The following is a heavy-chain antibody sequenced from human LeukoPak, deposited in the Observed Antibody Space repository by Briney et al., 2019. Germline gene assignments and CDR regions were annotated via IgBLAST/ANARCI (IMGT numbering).Heavy chain of an antibody. CDR3: ARDGYDSSGYYSMLC. J-gene: IGHJ4*02. CDR2: IWYDGSKK. Sequence: GRSLRLSCAASGFTFSSYGMHWVRQAPGKGLEWVANIWYDGSKKHYADSVKGRFTISRDNSKNTLYLQMNSLRAEDTAVYYCARDGYDSSGYYSMLCWGQGTLVTVSS. D-gene: IGHD3-22*01. V-gene: IGHV3-33*01. CDR1: GFTFSSYG.